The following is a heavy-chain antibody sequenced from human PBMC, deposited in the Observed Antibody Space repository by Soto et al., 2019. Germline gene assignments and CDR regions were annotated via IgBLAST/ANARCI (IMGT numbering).Heavy chain of an antibody. V-gene: IGHV5-10-1*01. CDR1: GYSFTSYW. J-gene: IGHJ6*02. D-gene: IGHD3-10*01. Sequence: REESLKISCKGSGYSFTSYWISWVRQIPGKGLEWMGRIDPSDSYTNYSPSFQGHVTISADKSISTAYLQWSSLKASDTAMYYCARRMGWEVRGAARYDYYGIEVSGHGTLVTVS. CDR2: IDPSDSYT. CDR3: ARRMGWEVRGAARYDYYGIEV.